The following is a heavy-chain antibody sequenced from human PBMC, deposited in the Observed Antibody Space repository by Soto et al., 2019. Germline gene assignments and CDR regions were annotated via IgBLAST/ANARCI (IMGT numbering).Heavy chain of an antibody. J-gene: IGHJ3*02. V-gene: IGHV4-59*01. CDR3: ARGRGGTYDAFDI. CDR1: SGSIGTYF. Sequence: SETLSLTCTVSSGSIGTYFWSWIRQPPGKGLEWIGYIYYSGTTNYNPSLKSRVTIFLDPSKNQFSLRLSSVTAADTAVYYCARGRGGTYDAFDIWGQGTLVTVSS. CDR2: IYYSGTT. D-gene: IGHD1-26*01.